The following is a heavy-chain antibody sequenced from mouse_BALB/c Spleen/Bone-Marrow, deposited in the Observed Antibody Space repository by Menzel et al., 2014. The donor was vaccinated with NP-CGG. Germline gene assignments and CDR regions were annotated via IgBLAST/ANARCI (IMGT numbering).Heavy chain of an antibody. V-gene: IGHV5-12-1*01. J-gene: IGHJ2*01. D-gene: IGHD2-14*01. CDR2: ISNGGGST. CDR3: ARGGEVRRRGVDY. Sequence: EVQRVESGGGLVKPGGSLKLSCAASGFTFSSYAMSWVRQTPEKRLEWVATISNGGGSTYYPDTVKGRFTISRDNAKNTLDLQMSSLKSEDTAMYYWARGGEVRRRGVDYWGRGTTLTVSS. CDR1: GFTFSSYA.